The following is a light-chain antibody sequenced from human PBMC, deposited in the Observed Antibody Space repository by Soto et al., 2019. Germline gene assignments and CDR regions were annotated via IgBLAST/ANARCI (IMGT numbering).Light chain of an antibody. CDR2: GAS. CDR1: ESLSSAY. CDR3: QQYGSSPPKT. Sequence: EIVLTQSPGTLSLSPWERATLSCRASESLSSAYLAWYQQKPGQAPRLLLYGASTRATGIPDRFSGSGSGTEFTLTISRLEPEDLAVYYCQQYGSSPPKTFGQGTKVDIK. J-gene: IGKJ1*01. V-gene: IGKV3-20*01.